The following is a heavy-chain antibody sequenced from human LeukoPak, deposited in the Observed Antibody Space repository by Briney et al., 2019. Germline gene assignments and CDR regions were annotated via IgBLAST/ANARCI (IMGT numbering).Heavy chain of an antibody. V-gene: IGHV3-30*04. CDR2: ISYDGSNK. CDR1: GFTFSSYA. J-gene: IGHJ4*02. D-gene: IGHD3-10*01. CDR3: ARDPDIYGSGSFLFDY. Sequence: GGSLRLSCAASGFTFSSYAMHWVRQAPGKGLEWVAVISYDGSNKYYADSEKGRFTISRDNSKNTLYLQMSSLRAEDTAVYYCARDPDIYGSGSFLFDYWGQGTLVTVSS.